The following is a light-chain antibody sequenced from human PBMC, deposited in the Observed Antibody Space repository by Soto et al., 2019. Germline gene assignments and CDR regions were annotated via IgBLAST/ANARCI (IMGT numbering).Light chain of an antibody. Sequence: EIVVTQSPGTLSLSPGERATLSCRASQSVNFYLAWYQQKPGQAPRLLIYGASTRATGIPARFSGSGSGTDFTLTISSLEPEDFAVYYCQQRSNWPRTFGQGTKVDI. CDR1: QSVNFY. CDR3: QQRSNWPRT. J-gene: IGKJ1*01. V-gene: IGKV3-11*01. CDR2: GAS.